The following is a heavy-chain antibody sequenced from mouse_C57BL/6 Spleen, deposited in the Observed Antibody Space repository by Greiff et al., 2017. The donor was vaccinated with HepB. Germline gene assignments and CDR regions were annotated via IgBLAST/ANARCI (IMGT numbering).Heavy chain of an antibody. D-gene: IGHD2-14*01. Sequence: VQLQQSGAELVRPGASVKLSCTASGFNIKDDYMHWVKQRPEQGLEWIGWIDPENGDTEYASKFEGKATKTADTSSNTAYLQLSSLTSEDTAGYYCTTLYRKEGYWGQGTTLTVSS. CDR3: TTLYRKEGY. CDR1: GFNIKDDY. CDR2: IDPENGDT. J-gene: IGHJ2*01. V-gene: IGHV14-4*01.